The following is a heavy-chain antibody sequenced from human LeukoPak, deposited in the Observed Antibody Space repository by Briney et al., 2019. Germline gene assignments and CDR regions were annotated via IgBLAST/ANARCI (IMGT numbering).Heavy chain of an antibody. D-gene: IGHD2-15*01. CDR3: ARSLDCSGGSCQPDY. J-gene: IGHJ4*02. V-gene: IGHV1-18*01. Sequence: ASVKVSCKASGYTFTSYGISWVRQAPGQGLEWMGWISAYNGNTNYAQKLQGRVTMTTDTSTSTAYMELRSLRSDDTAVYYCARSLDCSGGSCQPDYWGQGTLVTVSS. CDR1: GYTFTSYG. CDR2: ISAYNGNT.